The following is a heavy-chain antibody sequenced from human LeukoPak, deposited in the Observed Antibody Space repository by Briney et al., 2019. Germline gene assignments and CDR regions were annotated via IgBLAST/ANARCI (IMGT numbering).Heavy chain of an antibody. J-gene: IGHJ3*02. CDR3: ARAVQLWLPDAFDI. CDR1: GGSISSYY. CDR2: IYYSGST. D-gene: IGHD5-18*01. Sequence: SETLSLTCTVSGGSISSYYWSWIRQPPGKGLEWIGYIYYSGSTNYNPSLKSRVTISVDTSKNQFSLKLSFVTAADTAVYYCARAVQLWLPDAFDIWGQGTMVTVSS. V-gene: IGHV4-59*01.